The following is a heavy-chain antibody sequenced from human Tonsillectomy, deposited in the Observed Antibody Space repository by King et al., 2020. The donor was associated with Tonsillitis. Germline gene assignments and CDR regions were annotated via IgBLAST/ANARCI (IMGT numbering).Heavy chain of an antibody. CDR2: IYYSGST. J-gene: IGHJ6*02. Sequence: VQLQESGPGLVKPSQTLSLTCTVSGGSISSGGYYWSWIRQHPGKGLEWIGYIYYSGSTYYNPSLKSRVTISVDTSKNQFSLKLSSVTAADTAVYYCARGVLVLLWFGELAARGMDVWGQGTTVTVSS. V-gene: IGHV4-31*03. D-gene: IGHD3-10*01. CDR1: GGSISSGGYY. CDR3: ARGVLVLLWFGELAARGMDV.